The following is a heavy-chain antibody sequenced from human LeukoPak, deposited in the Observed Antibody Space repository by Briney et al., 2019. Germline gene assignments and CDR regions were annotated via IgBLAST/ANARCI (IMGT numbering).Heavy chain of an antibody. CDR3: AREYDDYGDYVTFDY. Sequence: PGRSLRLSCAASGFTFSSYAMHWVRQAPGKGLEWVAVISYDGSNKYYADSAKGRFTISRDNSKNTLYLQMNSLRAEDTAVYYCAREYDDYGDYVTFDYWGQGTLVTVSS. D-gene: IGHD4-17*01. CDR2: ISYDGSNK. V-gene: IGHV3-30-3*01. CDR1: GFTFSSYA. J-gene: IGHJ4*02.